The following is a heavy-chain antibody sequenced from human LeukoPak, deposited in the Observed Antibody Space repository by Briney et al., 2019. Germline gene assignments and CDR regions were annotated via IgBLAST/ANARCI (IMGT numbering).Heavy chain of an antibody. Sequence: ASVKVSCKASGYTFTSYGISWVRQAPGQGLEWMGWVSAYNGNTNYAQKLQGRVTMTADTSTSTAYMELRSLRSDDTAVYYCARAPGRDGYTNIWGQGTMVTVSS. CDR3: ARAPGRDGYTNI. J-gene: IGHJ3*02. CDR2: VSAYNGNT. D-gene: IGHD5-24*01. V-gene: IGHV1-18*01. CDR1: GYTFTSYG.